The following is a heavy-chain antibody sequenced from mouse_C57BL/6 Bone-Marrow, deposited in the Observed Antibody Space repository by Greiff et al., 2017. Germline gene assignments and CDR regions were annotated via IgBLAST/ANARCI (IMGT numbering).Heavy chain of an antibody. V-gene: IGHV1-69*01. J-gene: IGHJ2*01. CDR1: GSTFTSYW. CDR3: ARDWYFDY. CDR2: IDPSDSYT. Sequence: VQLQQPGAELVMPGASVKLSCKASGSTFTSYWMHWVTQRPGHGLEWIGEIDPSDSYTNSNQKFKGKSPLPVDKSSSTAYMQLSILTSEDSAVYYCARDWYFDYWGQGTTLTVAS. D-gene: IGHD4-1*01.